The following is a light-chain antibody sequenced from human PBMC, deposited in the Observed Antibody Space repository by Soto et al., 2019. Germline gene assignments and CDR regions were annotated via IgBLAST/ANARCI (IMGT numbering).Light chain of an antibody. Sequence: EIVLTQSPGTLSLSPGERATLSCRASQSVTSSYLAWYQQKPGQAPRLLIYGASSRATGIPDRFSGSGSGTDFNLTISRLEPEDFAVYYCQQYGSSPRFTFGPGTKADIQ. CDR1: QSVTSSY. CDR2: GAS. J-gene: IGKJ3*01. V-gene: IGKV3-20*01. CDR3: QQYGSSPRFT.